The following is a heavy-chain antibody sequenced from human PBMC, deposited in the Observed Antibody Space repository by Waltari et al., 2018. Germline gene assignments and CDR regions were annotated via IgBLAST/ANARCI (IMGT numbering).Heavy chain of an antibody. CDR3: ARDPISGGFDWRYYYYYYGMDV. J-gene: IGHJ6*02. CDR1: GFTFSSYW. V-gene: IGHV3-7*01. Sequence: EVQLVESGGGLVQPGGSLRLSCAASGFTFSSYWMSWVRQAPGKGLEWVANIKQDGREKYYVDSVKGRLTISRDNAKNSLYLQMNSLRAEDTAVYYCARDPISGGFDWRYYYYYYGMDVWGQGTTVTVSS. D-gene: IGHD3-9*01. CDR2: IKQDGREK.